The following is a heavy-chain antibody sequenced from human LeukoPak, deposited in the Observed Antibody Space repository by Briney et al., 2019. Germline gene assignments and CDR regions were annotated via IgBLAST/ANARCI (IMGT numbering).Heavy chain of an antibody. CDR2: INPSGGST. D-gene: IGHD6-13*01. V-gene: IGHV1-46*01. CDR1: GYTFTSYY. Sequence: ASVKVSCKASGYTFTSYYMHWVRQAPGQGLEWMGIINPSGGSTSYAQKFQGRVTMTRDTSTSTVYMELSSLRSEDTAVYYCARDLSQIAAAGIWAFDIWGQGTMLTVSS. J-gene: IGHJ3*02. CDR3: ARDLSQIAAAGIWAFDI.